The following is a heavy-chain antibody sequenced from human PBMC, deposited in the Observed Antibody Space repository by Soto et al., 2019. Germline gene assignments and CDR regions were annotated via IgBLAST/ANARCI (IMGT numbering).Heavy chain of an antibody. Sequence: QLQLQESGSGLVKPSQTLSLTCAVSGGSISSGGYSWSWIRQPPGKGLEWIGYIYHSGSTYYNPSLKSRVTISVDRSKNQFSMKLSSVTAADTAVYYCARAHGSGWGAFDIWGQGTMVTVSS. CDR1: GGSISSGGYS. V-gene: IGHV4-30-2*01. CDR2: IYHSGST. D-gene: IGHD3-10*01. J-gene: IGHJ3*02. CDR3: ARAHGSGWGAFDI.